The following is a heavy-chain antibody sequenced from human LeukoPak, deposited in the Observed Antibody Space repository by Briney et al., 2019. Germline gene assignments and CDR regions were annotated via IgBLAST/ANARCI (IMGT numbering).Heavy chain of an antibody. CDR3: ARDLGYYYDSSGYPTSY. D-gene: IGHD3-22*01. V-gene: IGHV1-18*01. Sequence: ASVKVSCKASGYTFTSYGIGWVRQAPGQWLEWMGWSSAYNGNTNYAQKLQGRVTMTTDTSTSTAYMELRSLRSDDTAVYYCARDLGYYYDSSGYPTSYWGQGTLVTVSS. CDR1: GYTFTSYG. CDR2: SSAYNGNT. J-gene: IGHJ4*02.